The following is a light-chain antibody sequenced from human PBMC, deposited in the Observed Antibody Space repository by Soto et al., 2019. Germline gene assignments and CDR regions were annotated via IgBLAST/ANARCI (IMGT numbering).Light chain of an antibody. CDR1: SSDVGGYKY. Sequence: QSVLTQPASVSGSPGQSITISCTGTSSDVGGYKYVSWYQQHPGKAPKLMIYEVSNRPSGVSNRFSASKSGNTASLTISGLQAEDEADYYCSSFTTSTTRVFGTGTKVTVL. V-gene: IGLV2-14*01. CDR3: SSFTTSTTRV. CDR2: EVS. J-gene: IGLJ1*01.